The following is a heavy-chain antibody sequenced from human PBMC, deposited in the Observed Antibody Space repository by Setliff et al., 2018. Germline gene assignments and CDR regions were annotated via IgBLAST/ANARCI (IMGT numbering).Heavy chain of an antibody. V-gene: IGHV5-51*01. Sequence: GESLKISCKGSGYNFTTYWIGWMRQMPGEGLEWMGIIYPGDSDARHSPSFQGQVTISADKSISTVYLQWSSLKASDTAIYYCARLTPETDFDYWGPGTLVTVSS. CDR3: ARLTPETDFDY. D-gene: IGHD2-15*01. J-gene: IGHJ4*02. CDR1: GYNFTTYW. CDR2: IYPGDSDA.